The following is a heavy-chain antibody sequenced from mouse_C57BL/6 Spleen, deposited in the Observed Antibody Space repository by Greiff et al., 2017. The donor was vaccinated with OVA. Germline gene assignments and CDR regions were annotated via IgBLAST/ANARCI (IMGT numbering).Heavy chain of an antibody. Sequence: EVQWVESGGGLVKPGGSLKLSCAASGFTFSDYGMHWVRQAPEKGLEWVAYISSGSSTIYYADTVKGRFPISRDNAKNTLFLQMTSLRSEDTAMYYCAIYYYGSRSYYAMDYWGQGTSVTVSS. D-gene: IGHD1-1*01. J-gene: IGHJ4*01. CDR1: GFTFSDYG. CDR3: AIYYYGSRSYYAMDY. V-gene: IGHV5-17*01. CDR2: ISSGSSTI.